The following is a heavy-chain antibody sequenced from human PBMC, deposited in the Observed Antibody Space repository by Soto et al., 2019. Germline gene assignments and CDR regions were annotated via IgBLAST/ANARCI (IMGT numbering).Heavy chain of an antibody. D-gene: IGHD4-17*01. Sequence: QVQLVQSGPEVQKPGASLKVSCKDSGYTFTASGISWVRQAPGQGLAWMGWTSIYNGHTAYSPKFLGRVVMTTDTSADTAYMELKSLRPDDAALYYCARWDDYGASDQYHFDQWGQGTLGTVSS. CDR3: ARWDDYGASDQYHFDQ. CDR1: GYTFTASG. CDR2: TSIYNGHT. V-gene: IGHV1-18*01. J-gene: IGHJ4*02.